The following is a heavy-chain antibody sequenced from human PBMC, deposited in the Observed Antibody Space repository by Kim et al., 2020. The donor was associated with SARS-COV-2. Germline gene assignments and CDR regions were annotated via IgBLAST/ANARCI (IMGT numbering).Heavy chain of an antibody. Sequence: LSLTCAASAFTFSDFYMSWIRQAPGKGLEWVSYISASNSYTNYADSVRGRFTISRDNAENSLYLQMSTLRAEDTAIYYCARVLYGAGSHYYFDLWGQGTLVTVSS. J-gene: IGHJ4*02. D-gene: IGHD3-10*01. V-gene: IGHV3-11*05. CDR3: ARVLYGAGSHYYFDL. CDR2: ISASNSYT. CDR1: AFTFSDFY.